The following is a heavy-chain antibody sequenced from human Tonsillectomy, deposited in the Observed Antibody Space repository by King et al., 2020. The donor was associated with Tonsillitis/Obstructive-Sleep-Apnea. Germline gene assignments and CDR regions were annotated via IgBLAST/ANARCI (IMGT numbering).Heavy chain of an antibody. J-gene: IGHJ3*01. D-gene: IGHD1-7*01. CDR3: ARPGGRSITGTFVAFDV. CDR2: ISGSGDTI. V-gene: IGHV3-48*02. CDR1: GFTFSGYS. Sequence: DVQLVESGGGLVQPGGSLRLSCAASGFTFSGYSMNWVRQAPGKGLEWLSYISGSGDTIYHADSVKGRFTISRDNARNSLYLQMNSLRDEDTAVYYCARPGGRSITGTFVAFDVWGQGTLVTVSS.